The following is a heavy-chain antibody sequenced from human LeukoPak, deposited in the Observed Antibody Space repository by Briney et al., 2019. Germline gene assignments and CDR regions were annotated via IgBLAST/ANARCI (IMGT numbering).Heavy chain of an antibody. J-gene: IGHJ4*02. D-gene: IGHD4-17*01. CDR1: GFTFSGSA. Sequence: GGSLRLSCAASGFTFSGSAMHLVRQASGKGLEWVGRIRSKANSYATAYAASVKGRFTISRDDSKNTAYLQMNSLKTEDTAVYYCTRHEDYVDYYFDYWGQGTLVTVSS. V-gene: IGHV3-73*01. CDR3: TRHEDYVDYYFDY. CDR2: IRSKANSYAT.